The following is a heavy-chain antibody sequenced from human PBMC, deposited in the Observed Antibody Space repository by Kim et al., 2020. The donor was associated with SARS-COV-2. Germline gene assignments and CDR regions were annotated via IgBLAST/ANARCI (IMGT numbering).Heavy chain of an antibody. Sequence: AGSGKGRFTISRDNSKNTLYLQLNSLRAEDTAVYYCAIVASKLRFLNFEYWGQGTLVTVSP. D-gene: IGHD3-3*01. J-gene: IGHJ4*02. V-gene: IGHV3-23*01. CDR3: AIVASKLRFLNFEY.